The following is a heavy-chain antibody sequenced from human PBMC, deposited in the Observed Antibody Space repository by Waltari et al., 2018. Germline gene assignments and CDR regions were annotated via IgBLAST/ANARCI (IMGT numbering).Heavy chain of an antibody. CDR2: IYTSGST. V-gene: IGHV4-4*07. CDR1: GGSIGSYY. Sequence: QVQLQESGPGLVKPSETLSLTCTVSGGSIGSYYWSWIRQPAGKGLGWIGRIYTSGSTNYNPSLKSRVTMSVDTSKNQFSLKLSSVTAADTAVYYCARDAISGNSYYYYYMDVCGKGTTVTISS. CDR3: ARDAISGNSYYYYYMDV. J-gene: IGHJ6*03. D-gene: IGHD2-21*02.